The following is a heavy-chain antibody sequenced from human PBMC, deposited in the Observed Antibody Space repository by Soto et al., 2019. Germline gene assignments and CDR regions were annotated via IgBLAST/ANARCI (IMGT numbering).Heavy chain of an antibody. CDR1: GDSFNDYY. V-gene: IGHV1-2*02. CDR2: INPNGGVT. D-gene: IGHD5-12*01. J-gene: IGHJ6*03. CDR3: ARESGGATATLDYYYFYMDV. Sequence: VQLVQSGAEVRKPGASVTVSCRSSGDSFNDYYIHWVRQAPGQGFEWMGWINPNGGVTKYAQKFQGRVRMTRDTSLRTVYMQLSRLRSEDTAVYYCARESGGATATLDYYYFYMDVWGTGTTVTVSS.